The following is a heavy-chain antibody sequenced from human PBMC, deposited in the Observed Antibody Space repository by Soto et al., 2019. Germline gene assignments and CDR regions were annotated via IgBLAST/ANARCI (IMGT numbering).Heavy chain of an antibody. J-gene: IGHJ4*02. CDR2: IYHSGST. CDR1: GGSISSGGYS. D-gene: IGHD4-17*01. V-gene: IGHV4-30-2*01. CDR3: ARGMTTVTTYDD. Sequence: QLQMQESGSGLVKPSQTLSLTCAVSGGSISSGGYSWSWIRQPPGKGLEWIGYIYHSGSTYYNPSLKSRVXXXVXXSKNQFSLKLSSVTAADTAVYYCARGMTTVTTYDDWGQGTLVTVSS.